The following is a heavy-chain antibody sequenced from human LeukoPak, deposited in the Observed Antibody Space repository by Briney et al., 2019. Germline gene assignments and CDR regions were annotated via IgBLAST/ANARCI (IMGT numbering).Heavy chain of an antibody. V-gene: IGHV1-2*02. CDR3: ARTQHLVLRSPLDP. D-gene: IGHD6-13*01. Sequence: GASVKVSCKASGYTFTGYYMHWVRQAPGQGLEWMGWINPNSGGTNYAQKFQGRVTMTRDTSISTAYMEVSRLRSDDTAVYYCARTQHLVLRSPLDPWGQGTLVTVSS. CDR1: GYTFTGYY. CDR2: INPNSGGT. J-gene: IGHJ5*02.